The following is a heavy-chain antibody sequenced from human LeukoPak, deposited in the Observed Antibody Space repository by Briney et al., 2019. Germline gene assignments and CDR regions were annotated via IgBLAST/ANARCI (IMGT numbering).Heavy chain of an antibody. D-gene: IGHD6-19*01. V-gene: IGHV3-30-3*01. J-gene: IGHJ4*02. CDR3: ARDGPGYSSGWD. CDR2: ISYDGSNK. Sequence: PGGSLRLSCAASGFTFSSYAMHCVRQAPGKGLEWVAVISYDGSNKYYADSVKGRFTISRDNSKNTLYLQMNSLRAEDTAVYYCARDGPGYSSGWDWGQGTLVTVSS. CDR1: GFTFSSYA.